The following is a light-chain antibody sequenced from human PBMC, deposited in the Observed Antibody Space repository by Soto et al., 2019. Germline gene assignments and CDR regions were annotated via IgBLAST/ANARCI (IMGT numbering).Light chain of an antibody. J-gene: IGKJ1*01. CDR1: QSVSSN. V-gene: IGKV3-15*01. CDR3: HQYNDWRAWT. Sequence: EIVMTQSPATLSVSPGERATLSCRASQSVSSNLAWYQQKPGQAPSLLIYGASTRATGIPARFSGSGSGTDFTLTISSLQSEDFAVYYCHQYNDWRAWTFGQGTKLEIK. CDR2: GAS.